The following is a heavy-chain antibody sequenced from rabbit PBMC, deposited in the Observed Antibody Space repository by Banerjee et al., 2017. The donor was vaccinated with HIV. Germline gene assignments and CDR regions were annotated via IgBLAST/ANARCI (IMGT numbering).Heavy chain of an antibody. CDR1: GIDFSSDNY. D-gene: IGHD2-1*01. J-gene: IGHJ4*01. CDR2: IVTSSGRT. V-gene: IGHV1S45*01. Sequence: QQQLEESGGGLVKPGGTLTLTCKASGIDFSSDNYMCWVRQAPGKGLELIACIVTSSGRTYYASWAKGRFTISKTSSTTVTLQMTSLTAADTATYFCARGVYESDWQYYFNLWGPGTLVTVS. CDR3: ARGVYESDWQYYFNL.